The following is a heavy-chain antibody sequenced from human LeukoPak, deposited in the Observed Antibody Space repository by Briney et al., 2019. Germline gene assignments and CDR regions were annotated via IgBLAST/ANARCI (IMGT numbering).Heavy chain of an antibody. D-gene: IGHD3-22*01. J-gene: IGHJ4*02. Sequence: AGSLTVSCAASGFTFSTSWMHWVRQVPGKGLVWVSRINPDGSSTTYADSVRGRFTISRDNAMNTVHLQMNSLRADDTAVYYCARAMISGSDFWGQRTLVTDSS. CDR1: GFTFSTSW. V-gene: IGHV3-74*01. CDR2: INPDGSST. CDR3: ARAMISGSDF.